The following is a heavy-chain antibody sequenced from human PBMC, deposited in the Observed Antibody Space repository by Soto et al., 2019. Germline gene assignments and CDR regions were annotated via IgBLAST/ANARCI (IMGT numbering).Heavy chain of an antibody. V-gene: IGHV1-46*01. D-gene: IGHD3-22*01. CDR2: INPYGGAA. CDR3: ARDRSHSSDYWWLDY. Sequence: QVQLVQSGAEVKKPGASVKVSCKASGYTFTSTWMHWVRQAPGQGLEWMGIINPYGGAATYAEKFQGRVSMTRDTYTAKDNMELSSLRSEDTAMYYCARDRSHSSDYWWLDYWGHGTQVTVSS. J-gene: IGHJ5*01. CDR1: GYTFTSTW.